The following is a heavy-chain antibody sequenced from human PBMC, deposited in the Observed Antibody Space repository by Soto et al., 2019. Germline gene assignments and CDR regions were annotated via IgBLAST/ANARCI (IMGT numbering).Heavy chain of an antibody. CDR2: ISAYNGNT. D-gene: IGHD3-3*01. Sequence: QVQLVQSGAEVKKPGASVKVSCKASGYTFTSYGISWVRQAPGQGLEWMGWISAYNGNTNYAQKLQGRVTMTTDTSTSTAYMELRSLRSDDTAVYYCARLERHYDFWSGYYTARNSGGWFDPWGQGTLVTVSS. J-gene: IGHJ5*02. CDR1: GYTFTSYG. V-gene: IGHV1-18*01. CDR3: ARLERHYDFWSGYYTARNSGGWFDP.